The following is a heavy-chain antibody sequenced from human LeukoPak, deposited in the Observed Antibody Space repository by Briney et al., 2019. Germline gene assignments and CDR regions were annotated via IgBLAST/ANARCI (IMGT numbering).Heavy chain of an antibody. D-gene: IGHD3-10*01. Sequence: ASVKVSCKASGGTFSSYAISWVRQAPGQGLEWMGGIIPIFGTANYAQKFQGRVTITAVESTSTAYMELSSLRSEDTAVYYCAREDGQTGYFDYWGQGTLVTVSS. J-gene: IGHJ4*02. CDR1: GGTFSSYA. V-gene: IGHV1-69*01. CDR3: AREDGQTGYFDY. CDR2: IIPIFGTA.